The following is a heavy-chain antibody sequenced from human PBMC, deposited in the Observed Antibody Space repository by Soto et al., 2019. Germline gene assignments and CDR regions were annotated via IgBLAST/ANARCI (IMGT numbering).Heavy chain of an antibody. Sequence: EVQLVESGGGLVQPGGSLRLSCAASGFSFSSYWMHWLRQVPGKGLVWVSRINGDGDYTNYADSVKGRFTISGDNAKNTLYLQMNSLRAEDTAVYYCARERGGYSSDFWGQGTLVTVSS. J-gene: IGHJ4*02. CDR3: ARERGGYSSDF. CDR1: GFSFSSYW. V-gene: IGHV3-74*01. CDR2: INGDGDYT. D-gene: IGHD2-15*01.